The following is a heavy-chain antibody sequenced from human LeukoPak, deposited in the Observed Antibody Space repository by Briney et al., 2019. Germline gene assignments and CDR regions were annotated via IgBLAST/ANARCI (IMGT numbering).Heavy chain of an antibody. J-gene: IGHJ3*02. D-gene: IGHD6-13*01. CDR1: GFTFSSYW. CDR3: TREFPAAGLNDAFDI. CDR2: INSDGSST. V-gene: IGHV3-74*01. Sequence: PGGSLRLSCAASGFTFSSYWMHWVRQAPGKGLVWVSRINSDGSSTSYADSVKGRFTISRDNAKNTLYLQMNSLRAEDTAVYYCTREFPAAGLNDAFDIWGQGTMVTVSS.